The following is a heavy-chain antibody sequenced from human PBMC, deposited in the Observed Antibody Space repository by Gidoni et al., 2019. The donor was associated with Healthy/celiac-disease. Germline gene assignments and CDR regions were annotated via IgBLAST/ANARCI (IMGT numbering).Heavy chain of an antibody. V-gene: IGHV4-39*01. Sequence: QLQLQESGPGLVKPSETLSLTCTVSGGSISSSSYYWGWIRQPPGKGLEWIGSIYYSGSTYYNPSLKSRVTISVDTSKNQFSLKLSSVTAADTAVYYCARHTGTGTLIQPHLNYDYWGQGTLVTVSS. D-gene: IGHD1-7*01. CDR3: ARHTGTGTLIQPHLNYDY. CDR2: IYYSGST. J-gene: IGHJ4*02. CDR1: GGSISSSSYY.